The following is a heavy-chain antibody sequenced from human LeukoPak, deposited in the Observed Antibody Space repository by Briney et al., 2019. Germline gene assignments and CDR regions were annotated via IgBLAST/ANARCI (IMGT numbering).Heavy chain of an antibody. CDR3: ARRRAAGTVFDY. CDR1: GFTFSSYA. J-gene: IGHJ4*02. D-gene: IGHD6-13*01. V-gene: IGHV3-23*01. Sequence: GGSLRLSCAASGFTFSSYAMSWVRQAPGKGLEWVSTISGSGGSSYYADSVKGRFTIPRDNSKNTLYLQMNSLRAEDTAVYYCARRRAAGTVFDYWGQGTLVTVSS. CDR2: ISGSGGSS.